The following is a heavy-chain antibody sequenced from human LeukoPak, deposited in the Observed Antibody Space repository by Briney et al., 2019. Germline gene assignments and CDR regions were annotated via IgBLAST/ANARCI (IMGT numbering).Heavy chain of an antibody. V-gene: IGHV1-8*01. Sequence: ASVKVSCTASGYTFTSYDINWVRQASGQGLEWMGWMNPNNGNTGYAQKFQGRVTMTRDTSISTAYMELRGLRSEDTAVYYCVRDGEGVAISVNYWFDPWGQGTLVTVSS. CDR2: MNPNNGNT. CDR3: VRDGEGVAISVNYWFDP. J-gene: IGHJ5*02. D-gene: IGHD3-10*01. CDR1: GYTFTSYD.